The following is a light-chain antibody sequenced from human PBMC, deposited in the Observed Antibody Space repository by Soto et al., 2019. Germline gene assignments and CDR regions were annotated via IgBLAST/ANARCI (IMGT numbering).Light chain of an antibody. Sequence: QSVLTQPPSASGSPGQSVTISCTGTSSDVGGYNYVSWYQQHPGKAPKLMIYAVTKRPSGVPDRFSGSKSGNTASLTVSGLQSEDEADYYCSSYAGSNNSYVFGTGTKVTVL. CDR2: AVT. CDR1: SSDVGGYNY. V-gene: IGLV2-8*01. CDR3: SSYAGSNNSYV. J-gene: IGLJ1*01.